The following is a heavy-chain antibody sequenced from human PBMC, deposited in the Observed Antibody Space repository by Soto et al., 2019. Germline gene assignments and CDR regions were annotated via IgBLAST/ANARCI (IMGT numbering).Heavy chain of an antibody. CDR1: GGSISSGGYY. CDR3: ARGVASEFNWFDP. J-gene: IGHJ5*02. CDR2: IYYSGST. Sequence: SETLSLTCTVSGGSISSGGYYWSWIRQHPGKGLEWIGYIYYSGSTYYNPSLKSRVTISVDTSKNQFSLKLSSVTAADTAVYYCARGVASEFNWFDPWGQGTLFTSP. D-gene: IGHD5-12*01. V-gene: IGHV4-31*03.